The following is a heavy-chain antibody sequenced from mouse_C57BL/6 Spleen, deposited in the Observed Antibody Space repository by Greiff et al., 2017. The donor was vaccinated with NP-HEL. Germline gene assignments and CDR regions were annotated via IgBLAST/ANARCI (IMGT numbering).Heavy chain of an antibody. V-gene: IGHV1-50*01. D-gene: IGHD4-1*01. J-gene: IGHJ2*01. CDR2: IDPSDSYT. CDR3: ARRTGTIDY. Sequence: QVQLQQPGAELVKPGASVKLSCKASGYTFTSYWMQWVKQRPGQGLEWIGEIDPSDSYTNYNQKFKGKATLTVDTSSSTAYMQRSSLTSEDSAVYYCARRTGTIDYWGQGTTLTVSS. CDR1: GYTFTSYW.